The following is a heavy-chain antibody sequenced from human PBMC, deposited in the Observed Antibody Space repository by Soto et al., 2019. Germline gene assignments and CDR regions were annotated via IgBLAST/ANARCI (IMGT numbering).Heavy chain of an antibody. Sequence: GGSLRLSCAASGFTFSSYAMSWVRQAPGKGLEWVSAISGSGGSTYYADSVKGRFTISRDNSKNTLYLQMNSLRAEDTAVYYCAKGGGAYSYGYLDYWGQGTLVTVSS. CDR2: ISGSGGST. D-gene: IGHD5-18*01. V-gene: IGHV3-23*01. CDR3: AKGGGAYSYGYLDY. J-gene: IGHJ4*02. CDR1: GFTFSSYA.